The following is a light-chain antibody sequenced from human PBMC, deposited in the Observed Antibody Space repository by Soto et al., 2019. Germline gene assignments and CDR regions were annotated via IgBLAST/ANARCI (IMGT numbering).Light chain of an antibody. CDR3: QQYHNWPA. Sequence: EIVMTQSPATLSVSPGERATLSCRASQSVFSSLAWYQQKPGQAPRLLIYGAATRATGIPARFSGSGSGTEFTRTISSLQSEDFAVYYCQQYHNWPAFGQGTKVDIK. CDR2: GAA. J-gene: IGKJ1*01. V-gene: IGKV3-15*01. CDR1: QSVFSS.